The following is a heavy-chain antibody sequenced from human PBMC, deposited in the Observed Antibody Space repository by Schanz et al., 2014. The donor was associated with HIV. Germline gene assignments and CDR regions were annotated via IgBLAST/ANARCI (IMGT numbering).Heavy chain of an antibody. CDR2: ISGSSIT. V-gene: IGHV3-23*04. J-gene: IGHJ4*02. Sequence: EVQLVESGGGLVKPGGSLRVSCAASGFTFSHTWMSWVRQAPGKGLEWVSAISGSSITYSADSVKGRFTISRDNSKNTLYLQMNSLRAEDTAVYYCAKRIIFGVVFPANFDYWGQGTLVTVSS. CDR3: AKRIIFGVVFPANFDY. CDR1: GFTFSHTW. D-gene: IGHD3-3*01.